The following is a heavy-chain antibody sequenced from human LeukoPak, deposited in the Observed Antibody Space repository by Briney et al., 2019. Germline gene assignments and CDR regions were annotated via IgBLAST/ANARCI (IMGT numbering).Heavy chain of an antibody. CDR3: AYCGGDCYTRLHY. CDR1: GFTSSSYV. D-gene: IGHD2-21*02. J-gene: IGHJ4*02. Sequence: GGSLRLSCAVSGFTSSSYVMSWVRQAPGKGLEWVSAISGSGASTYYADSVKGRFTISRDNSKNTPYLQMNSLRADDTAVYYCAYCGGDCYTRLHYWGQGTLVTVSS. CDR2: ISGSGAST. V-gene: IGHV3-23*01.